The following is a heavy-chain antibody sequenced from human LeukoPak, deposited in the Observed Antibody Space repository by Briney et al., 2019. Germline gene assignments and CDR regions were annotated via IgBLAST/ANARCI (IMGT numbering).Heavy chain of an antibody. CDR2: IYTSGST. Sequence: SSETLSLTCTVSGGSISSYYWSWIRQPAGKGLEWIGRIYTSGSTNYNPSLKSRVTISVDTSKNQFSLKLSSVTAADTAVYYCAGVDTVTTYDAFDIWGQGTMVTVSS. V-gene: IGHV4-4*07. CDR1: GGSISSYY. J-gene: IGHJ3*02. D-gene: IGHD4-17*01. CDR3: AGVDTVTTYDAFDI.